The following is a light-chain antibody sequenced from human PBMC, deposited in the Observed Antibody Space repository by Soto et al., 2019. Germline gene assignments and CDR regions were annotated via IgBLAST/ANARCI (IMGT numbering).Light chain of an antibody. Sequence: DIPMTQSPSSLSASVGDRVTITCRASQSITNSLNWYQHKPGKAPTLVVYAASSLQSGVPSRFSGSGSGTDFPLTISSLQPEDFATYFCQQGHSMPFTFGPGTKVDIK. CDR3: QQGHSMPFT. J-gene: IGKJ3*01. CDR2: AAS. CDR1: QSITNS. V-gene: IGKV1-39*01.